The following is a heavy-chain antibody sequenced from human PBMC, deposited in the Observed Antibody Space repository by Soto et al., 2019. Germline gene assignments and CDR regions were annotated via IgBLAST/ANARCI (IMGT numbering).Heavy chain of an antibody. CDR2: INMEGSTI. D-gene: IGHD3-10*01. CDR1: GFNFGPFW. J-gene: IGHJ3*02. V-gene: IGHV3-74*01. CDR3: ARDRGYPDSFDI. Sequence: GGSLRLSCAASGFNFGPFWMHWVRQAPGKGLEWISHINMEGSTIVYADSVKGRFTISRDNARNTLFLQMNSLRVEDTAVYYCARDRGYPDSFDIWGQGTMVTVSS.